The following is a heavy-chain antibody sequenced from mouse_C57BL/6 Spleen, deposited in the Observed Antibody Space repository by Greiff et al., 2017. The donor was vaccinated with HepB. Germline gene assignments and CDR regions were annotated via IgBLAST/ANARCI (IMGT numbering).Heavy chain of an antibody. V-gene: IGHV1-26*01. CDR2: INPNNGGT. D-gene: IGHD1-1*01. Sequence: VQLQQSGPELVKPGASVKISCKASGYTFTDYYMNWVKQSHGKSLEWIGDINPNNGGTSYNQKFKGKATLTVDKSSSTAYMELRSLTSEDSAVYYCARRGYYGFYAMDYWGQGTSVTVSS. CDR3: ARRGYYGFYAMDY. J-gene: IGHJ4*01. CDR1: GYTFTDYY.